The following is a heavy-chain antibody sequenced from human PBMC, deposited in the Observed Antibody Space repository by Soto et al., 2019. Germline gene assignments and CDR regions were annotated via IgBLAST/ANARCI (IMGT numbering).Heavy chain of an antibody. V-gene: IGHV4-39*01. CDR1: GGSISRSSYY. CDR2: MYYSGST. J-gene: IGHJ5*02. Sequence: SETLSLTCNVSGGSISRSSYYWGWIRQPPGKGLEWIGSMYYSGSTYYNPSLKSRVTISIDTPKNQLSLKLTSVTAADTAVYYCSRRAPEGFDHWGLGTLVTVSS. CDR3: SRRAPEGFDH.